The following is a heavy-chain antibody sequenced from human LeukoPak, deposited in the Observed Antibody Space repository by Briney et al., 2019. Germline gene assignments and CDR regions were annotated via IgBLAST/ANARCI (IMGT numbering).Heavy chain of an antibody. Sequence: ASVKVSCKASGGTLSSYAISWVRQAPGQGLEWMGRIIPIFGTANYAQKFQGRVTITTDESTSTAYMELSSLRSEDTAVYSCARTTVTTDYYGGQGTLATVTA. CDR2: IIPIFGTA. V-gene: IGHV1-69*05. CDR3: ARTTVTTDYY. D-gene: IGHD4-17*01. J-gene: IGHJ4*02. CDR1: GGTLSSYA.